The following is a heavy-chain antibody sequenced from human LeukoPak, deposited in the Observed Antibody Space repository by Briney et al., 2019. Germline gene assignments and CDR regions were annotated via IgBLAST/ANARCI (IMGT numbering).Heavy chain of an antibody. CDR3: AKDRYGSGYYNWFDP. Sequence: GGSLRLSCAASGFTLSSYAMSWVRQAPGKGLEWVSAISGSGGSTYYADSVKGRFTISRDNSKNTLYLQMNSLRAEDTAVYYCAKDRYGSGYYNWFDPWGQGTLVTVSS. J-gene: IGHJ5*02. CDR1: GFTLSSYA. D-gene: IGHD3-22*01. V-gene: IGHV3-23*01. CDR2: ISGSGGST.